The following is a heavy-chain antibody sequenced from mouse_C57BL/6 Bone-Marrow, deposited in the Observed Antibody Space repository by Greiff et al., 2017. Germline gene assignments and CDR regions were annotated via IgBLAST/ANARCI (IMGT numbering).Heavy chain of an antibody. CDR1: GYAFTNYL. Sequence: VQLVESGAELVRPGTSVKVSCKASGYAFTNYLIEWVKQRPGQGLEWIGVINPGSGGTNYTEKFKGKATLTADKSSSTAYMQLSSLTSEDSAVYFCATRTGARGAMDYWGQGTSVTVSS. V-gene: IGHV1-54*01. J-gene: IGHJ4*01. D-gene: IGHD3-3*01. CDR2: INPGSGGT. CDR3: ATRTGARGAMDY.